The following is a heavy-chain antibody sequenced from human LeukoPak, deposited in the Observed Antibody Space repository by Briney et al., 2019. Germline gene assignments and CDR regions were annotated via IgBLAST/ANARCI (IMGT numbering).Heavy chain of an antibody. D-gene: IGHD2-8*02. CDR3: ASRYCTGVNCFAASYMCMDV. J-gene: IGHJ6*03. V-gene: IGHV3-7*01. CDR2: IKQDGSDK. Sequence: PGGSLRLSCAASGLTFSRYWMTWFRQAPGKGLEWVAYIKQDGSDKYYVDSVKGRFTISRDNADRSLYLQMTSLRVEDTAVYFCASRYCTGVNCFAASYMCMDVWGKGTTFTVSS. CDR1: GLTFSRYW.